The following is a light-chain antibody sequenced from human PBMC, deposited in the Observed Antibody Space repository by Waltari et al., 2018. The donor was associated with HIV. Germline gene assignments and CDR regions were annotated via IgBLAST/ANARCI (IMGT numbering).Light chain of an antibody. J-gene: IGLJ1*01. V-gene: IGLV1-47*01. CDR3: VGWDGSLSGYV. Sequence: QSVLTQQPSASGTPGQTVTISCSGRSSNIGNDNVYWYQQLPGMTPTLLIYKNYQRPSGVPDLFAGSKSGTSASLAISGLRSEDEADYYCVGWDGSLSGYVFGAGTKVTVL. CDR1: SSNIGNDN. CDR2: KNY.